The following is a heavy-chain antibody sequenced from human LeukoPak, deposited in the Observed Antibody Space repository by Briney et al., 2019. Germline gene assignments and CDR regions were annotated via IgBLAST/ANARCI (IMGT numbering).Heavy chain of an antibody. D-gene: IGHD2-2*01. CDR1: GYTFTSYD. CDR3: ARGRYCSSTSCYVPDDYYYYYYMDV. CDR2: MNPNSGNT. V-gene: IGHV1-8*03. Sequence: ASVKVSCKASGYTFTSYDINWVRQAPGQALEWMGWMNPNSGNTRYAQKFQGRVTITRNTSISTAYMELSSLRSEDTAVYYCARGRYCSSTSCYVPDDYYYYYYMDVWGKGTTVTVSS. J-gene: IGHJ6*03.